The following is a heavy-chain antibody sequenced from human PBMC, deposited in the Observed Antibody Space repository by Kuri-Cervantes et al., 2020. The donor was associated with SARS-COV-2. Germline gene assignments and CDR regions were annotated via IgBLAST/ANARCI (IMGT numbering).Heavy chain of an antibody. V-gene: IGHV3-48*01. CDR1: GFTFNTYS. J-gene: IGHJ3*01. D-gene: IGHD3-3*01. CDR2: ISKGSDTI. CDR3: AILPLMQRIITVLGVVRDGFDV. Sequence: GESLKISCAASGFTFNTYSMDWVRLAPGKGLEWLAYISKGSDTIYYADSVKGRLTIFRDRSKNTLYLQMCGLKAEVTAVYYCAILPLMQRIITVLGVVRDGFDVWGQGTMVTVSS.